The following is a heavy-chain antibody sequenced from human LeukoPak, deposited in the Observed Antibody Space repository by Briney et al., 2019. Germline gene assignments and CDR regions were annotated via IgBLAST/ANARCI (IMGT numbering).Heavy chain of an antibody. Sequence: PSETLSLTCTVSGGSISSYYWSWIRQPPGKGLEWIGYIYYSGSTNYNPSLKSRVTISVDTSKNQFSLKLSSVTAADTAVYYCACSIAAAGAPVDYWGQGTLVTASS. CDR1: GGSISSYY. CDR3: ACSIAAAGAPVDY. CDR2: IYYSGST. V-gene: IGHV4-59*01. J-gene: IGHJ4*02. D-gene: IGHD6-13*01.